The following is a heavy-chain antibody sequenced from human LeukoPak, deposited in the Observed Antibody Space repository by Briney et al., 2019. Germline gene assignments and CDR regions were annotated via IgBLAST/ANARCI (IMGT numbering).Heavy chain of an antibody. CDR2: ISAYNGNT. CDR3: ERLTNSRRDYYMDV. Sequence: GASVKGSCKASGYTFTSDGISWVRQAPGQGLEGMALISAYNGNTNYAQKLQGRVTMTTDTSTSTAYMELRSLRSDDTAVYYCERLTNSRRDYYMDVWGKGTTVTVSS. J-gene: IGHJ6*03. CDR1: GYTFTSDG. V-gene: IGHV1-18*01. D-gene: IGHD6-13*01.